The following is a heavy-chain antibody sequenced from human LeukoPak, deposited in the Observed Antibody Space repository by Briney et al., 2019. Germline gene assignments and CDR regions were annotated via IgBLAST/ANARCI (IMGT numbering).Heavy chain of an antibody. CDR3: ARARDSSSSSFDY. CDR1: GGTFSSYA. V-gene: IGHV1-69*13. J-gene: IGHJ4*02. CDR2: IIPIFGTA. D-gene: IGHD6-6*01. Sequence: GASVKVSCKASGGTFSSYAINWLRQAPGQGLEWMGGIIPIFGTASYAQKFQGRVTVTADESTSTAYMELSSLRSEDTAVYYCARARDSSSSSFDYWGQGTLVTVSS.